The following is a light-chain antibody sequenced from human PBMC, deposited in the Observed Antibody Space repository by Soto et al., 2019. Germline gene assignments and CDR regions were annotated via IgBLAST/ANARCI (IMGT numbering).Light chain of an antibody. J-gene: IGKJ2*02. CDR3: QQANSFPWT. CDR1: QDISSW. Sequence: DIQMTQSPSSVSASVGDRVTITCRASQDISSWLTWYQQKPGKAPKVLIYAASTLQSGVPSRFSGSGSGTDFTLTISRLQPEDFATYYCQQANSFPWTFGQGTKLDIK. V-gene: IGKV1-12*01. CDR2: AAS.